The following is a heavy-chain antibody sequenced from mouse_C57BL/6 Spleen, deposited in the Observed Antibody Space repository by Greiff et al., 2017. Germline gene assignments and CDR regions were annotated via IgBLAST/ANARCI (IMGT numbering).Heavy chain of an antibody. J-gene: IGHJ4*01. V-gene: IGHV1-69*01. CDR1: GYTFTSYW. CDR2: IDPSDSYT. D-gene: IGHD2-5*01. CDR3: ARRRFDSNPMDY. Sequence: QVQLQPPGAELVMPGASVQLSCKASGYTFTSYWMHWVKQRPGQGLEWIGEIDPSDSYTNYNQQFKGKSTLTVNKSTITAYMQRSSLTSEYSAGYDGARRRFDSNPMDYWGQGTTVTGSS.